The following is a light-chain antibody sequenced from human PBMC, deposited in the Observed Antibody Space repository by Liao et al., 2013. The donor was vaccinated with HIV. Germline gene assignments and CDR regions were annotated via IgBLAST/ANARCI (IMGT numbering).Light chain of an antibody. CDR3: QSADSSDTHVI. CDR2: KDI. CDR1: ALPKQS. J-gene: IGLJ2*01. V-gene: IGLV3-25*03. Sequence: SYELTQPSSVSVSPGQTARITCSGDALPKQSVSWYQRKSGQAPVLVMYKDIERPSGIPERFSGSNSGTKVTLTISGVQAEDEADYYCQSADSSDTHVIFGGGTGXLTV.